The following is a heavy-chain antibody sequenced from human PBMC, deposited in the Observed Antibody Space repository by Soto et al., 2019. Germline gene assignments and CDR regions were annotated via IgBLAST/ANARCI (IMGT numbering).Heavy chain of an antibody. CDR3: ARGGRGSYCDY. J-gene: IGHJ4*02. CDR1: GFTFSSYA. Sequence: EVQLLESGGGLVQPGGSLRLSCAASGFTFSSYAMRWVRQAPGKGLEWVSAISGSGGSTYYADSVKGRFTISRDNSQTTLYMQMNSLRAEGTGVYYCARGGRGSYCDYWGQGTLVTVSS. D-gene: IGHD3-16*01. V-gene: IGHV3-23*01. CDR2: ISGSGGST.